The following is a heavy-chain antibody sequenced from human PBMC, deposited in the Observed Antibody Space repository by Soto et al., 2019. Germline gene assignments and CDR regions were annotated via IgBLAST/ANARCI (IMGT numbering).Heavy chain of an antibody. Sequence: SETLSLTCTVSGDSMDSFDCNWIRQPPWKGLEWIGYIYYTGITNYNPSLKSRVSISIDTSKNQFSLQLSSVTAADTATYYCASDATLWYWGHGTLITVSS. V-gene: IGHV4-59*01. CDR2: IYYTGIT. CDR3: ASDATLWY. CDR1: GDSMDSFD. J-gene: IGHJ4*01.